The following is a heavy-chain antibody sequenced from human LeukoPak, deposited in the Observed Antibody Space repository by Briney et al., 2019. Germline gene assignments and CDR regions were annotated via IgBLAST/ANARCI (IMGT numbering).Heavy chain of an antibody. CDR2: INTYTRNP. D-gene: IGHD2-21*02. CDR3: ARQVGTASSHDSGH. CDR1: GYTFTTYV. V-gene: IGHV7-4-1*02. J-gene: IGHJ4*01. Sequence: ASVKVSCKASGYTFTTYVLNWVRQAPGQGFEWMGFINTYTRNPTYAQGFTGRFVFSLDTSVSTAYLQISNLKAEDTAVYYCARQVGTASSHDSGHWGHGTLVTVSS.